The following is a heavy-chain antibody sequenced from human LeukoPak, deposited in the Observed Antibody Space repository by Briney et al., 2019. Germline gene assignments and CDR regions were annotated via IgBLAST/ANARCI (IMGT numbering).Heavy chain of an antibody. J-gene: IGHJ3*02. Sequence: GGSLRLSCGASGFTFITNGMHWVRQAPGKGLEWVAIIHPNGRNGNSADYVKGRFTISRDNSKNMVYLQMNSLRPEDTAVYYCVRDAYWAFDIWGQGTMVTVSS. CDR3: VRDAYWAFDI. V-gene: IGHV3-30*02. CDR1: GFTFITNG. CDR2: IHPNGRNG. D-gene: IGHD2-8*02.